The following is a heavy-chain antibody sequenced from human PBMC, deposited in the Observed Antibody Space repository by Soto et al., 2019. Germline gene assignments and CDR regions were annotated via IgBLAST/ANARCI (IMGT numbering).Heavy chain of an antibody. Sequence: SKTLYLRCTVYGGSSSSYYWSWIRQPPGKGLEWIGYIYYSGSTNYNPSLKSRVTISVDTSKNQFSLKLSSVTAADTAVYYCARDANGDVFDIWGQGTTVTGSS. CDR3: ARDANGDVFDI. D-gene: IGHD2-8*01. J-gene: IGHJ3*02. CDR2: IYYSGST. V-gene: IGHV4-59*01. CDR1: GGSSSSYY.